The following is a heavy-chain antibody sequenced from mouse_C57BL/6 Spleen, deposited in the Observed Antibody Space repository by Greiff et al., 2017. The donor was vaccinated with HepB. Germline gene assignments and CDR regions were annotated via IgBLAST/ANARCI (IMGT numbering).Heavy chain of an antibody. CDR1: GYAFSSSW. J-gene: IGHJ3*01. CDR3: ARAMVTTRAGFAY. V-gene: IGHV1-82*01. Sequence: QVQLQQSGPELVKPGASVKISCKASGYAFSSSWMNWVKQRPGKGLEWIGRIYPGDGDTNYNGKFKGKATLTADKSSSTAYMQLSSLTSEDSAVYFCARAMVTTRAGFAYWGQGTLVTVSA. D-gene: IGHD2-2*01. CDR2: IYPGDGDT.